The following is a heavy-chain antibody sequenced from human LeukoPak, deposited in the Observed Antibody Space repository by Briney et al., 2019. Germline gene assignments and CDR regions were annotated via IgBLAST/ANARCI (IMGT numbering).Heavy chain of an antibody. D-gene: IGHD3-10*01. CDR3: ARQRFGQYFDY. J-gene: IGHJ4*02. V-gene: IGHV3-43*01. CDR2: ITYDAGST. Sequence: GGSLRLSCAASGFTFDDYTMHWVRQAPGKGLEWVPLITYDAGSTFYADSVKGRFTISRDNAKKSLYLQMNSLRAEDTAVYYCARQRFGQYFDYWGQGTLVTVSS. CDR1: GFTFDDYT.